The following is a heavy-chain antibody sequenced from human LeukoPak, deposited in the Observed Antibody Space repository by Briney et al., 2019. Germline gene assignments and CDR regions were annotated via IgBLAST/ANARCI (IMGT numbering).Heavy chain of an antibody. CDR3: ARGGDSKHLVN. Sequence: SEALSLTCTVSGGSISSYYWSWIRQPPGKGLEWIGYIYYSGSTNYNPSLKSRVTISVDTSKNQFSLNLSSVTAADTAVYYCARGGDSKHLVNWGQGTLVTVSS. J-gene: IGHJ4*02. D-gene: IGHD3-3*02. V-gene: IGHV4-59*01. CDR2: IYYSGST. CDR1: GGSISSYY.